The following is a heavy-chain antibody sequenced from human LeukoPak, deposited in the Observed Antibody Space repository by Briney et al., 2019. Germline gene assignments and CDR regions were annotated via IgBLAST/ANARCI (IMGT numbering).Heavy chain of an antibody. CDR1: GDSMSNYW. J-gene: IGHJ4*02. Sequence: KPSETLSLTCDVSGDSMSNYWWSWVRQPPGKGLEWIGEISHRGTTNYNTSLKSRVTMSLDNSKNQFSLKVYSLIVADTAIYYCARHIGILGSRGLDYWGLGTLVTVSS. CDR3: ARHIGILGSRGLDY. CDR2: ISHRGTT. D-gene: IGHD2-21*01. V-gene: IGHV4-4*02.